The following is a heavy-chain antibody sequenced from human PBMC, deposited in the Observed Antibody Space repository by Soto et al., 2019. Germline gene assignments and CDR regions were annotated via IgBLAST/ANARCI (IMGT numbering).Heavy chain of an antibody. J-gene: IGHJ4*02. V-gene: IGHV1-46*01. D-gene: IGHD4-17*01. CDR3: ARGTYGDIDY. CDR1: GYTFTSYN. CDR2: INPRAGST. Sequence: QVQLVQSGAEVKKPGASVKVSCKAFGYTFTSYNIHWVRQGPGHGLEWMGIINPRAGSTSYSQNFQGRVTLTRDTSTSTVYMAVSSLRFADTAVYYCARGTYGDIDYWGQGTLVSVSS.